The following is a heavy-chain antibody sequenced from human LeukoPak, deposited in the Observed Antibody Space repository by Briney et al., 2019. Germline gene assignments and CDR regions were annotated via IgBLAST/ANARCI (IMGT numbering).Heavy chain of an antibody. Sequence: ASVKVSCKASGYTFTGYYMHWVRQAPGQGLEWMGVIDPSGGSTNYARKFQGRVTMTSDTSTSTVYMELSSLRSEDTAVYYCARGFCSGGSCYSYDYWGQGTLVTVSS. V-gene: IGHV1-46*01. CDR3: ARGFCSGGSCYSYDY. CDR1: GYTFTGYY. D-gene: IGHD2-15*01. J-gene: IGHJ4*02. CDR2: IDPSGGST.